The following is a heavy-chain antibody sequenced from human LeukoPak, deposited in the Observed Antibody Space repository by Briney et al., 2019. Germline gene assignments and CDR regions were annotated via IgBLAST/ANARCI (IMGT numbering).Heavy chain of an antibody. D-gene: IGHD6-13*01. J-gene: IGHJ4*02. CDR2: INPNSGGT. Sequence: ASVKASCKASGYTFTGYYMHWVRQAPGQGLEWMGWINPNSGGTNYAQKLQGRVTMTRDTSISTAYMELSRLRSDDTAVCYCAREGSSWTGVDYWGQGTLVIVSS. V-gene: IGHV1-2*02. CDR3: AREGSSWTGVDY. CDR1: GYTFTGYY.